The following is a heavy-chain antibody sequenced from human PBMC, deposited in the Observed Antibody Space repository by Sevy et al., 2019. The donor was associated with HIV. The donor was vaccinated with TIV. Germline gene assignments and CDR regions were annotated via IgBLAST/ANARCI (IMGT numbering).Heavy chain of an antibody. CDR1: GYTFDSYG. Sequence: ASVKVSCKASGYTFDSYGISWVLQAPGQGLEWMGWIGAYNGNIKYAQNIQDRVTMTTDASTSTAYMELRSLRSDDTAVYFCARISTVRGKFNWFDPWGQRTLVTVSS. V-gene: IGHV1-18*01. CDR2: IGAYNGNI. D-gene: IGHD3-10*01. J-gene: IGHJ5*02. CDR3: ARISTVRGKFNWFDP.